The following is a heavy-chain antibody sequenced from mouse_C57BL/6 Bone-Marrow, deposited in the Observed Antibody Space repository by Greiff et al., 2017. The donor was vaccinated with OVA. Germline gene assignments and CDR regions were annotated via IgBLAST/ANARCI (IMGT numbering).Heavy chain of an antibody. CDR2: IYPGSGNT. CDR1: GYTFTDYY. CDR3: ARDPTVVAFLYWYFDV. J-gene: IGHJ1*03. D-gene: IGHD1-1*01. V-gene: IGHV1-76*01. Sequence: QVHVKQSGAELVRPGASVKLSCKASGYTFTDYYINWVKQRPGQGLEWIARIYPGSGNTYYNEKFKGKATLTAEKSSSTAYMQLSSLTSEDSAVYFCARDPTVVAFLYWYFDVWGTGTTVTVSS.